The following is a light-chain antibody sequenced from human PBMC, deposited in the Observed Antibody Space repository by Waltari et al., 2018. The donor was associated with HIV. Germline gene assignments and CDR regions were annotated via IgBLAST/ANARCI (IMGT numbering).Light chain of an antibody. CDR3: QQYIGSPRT. CDR1: QTISSTY. Sequence: EIALTQSPGTLSLSPGERATLSCRASQTISSTYLAWYQQKPGQAPRLLIYGASSRATGIPDRFSGSGSVTDFTLTISSLGPEDCAVYYCQQYIGSPRTFGQGTKVELK. V-gene: IGKV3-20*01. J-gene: IGKJ1*01. CDR2: GAS.